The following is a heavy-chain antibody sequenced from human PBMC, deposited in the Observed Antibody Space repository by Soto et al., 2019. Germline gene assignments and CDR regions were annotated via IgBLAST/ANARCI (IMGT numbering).Heavy chain of an antibody. Sequence: ETLSLTCTVSCGSISSYYWSWIRQPPGKGLEWIGYIYYSGSTSYNPSLKSRVTISVDTSKNQFSLKLSSVTAADTAVFYCARLPGYSSGVFDYWGQGTLVTVSS. J-gene: IGHJ4*02. CDR2: IYYSGST. CDR1: CGSISSYY. V-gene: IGHV4-59*01. D-gene: IGHD6-19*01. CDR3: ARLPGYSSGVFDY.